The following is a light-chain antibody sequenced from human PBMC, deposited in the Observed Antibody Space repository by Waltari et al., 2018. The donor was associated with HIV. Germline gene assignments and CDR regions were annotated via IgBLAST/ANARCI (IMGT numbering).Light chain of an antibody. CDR1: SSNIGAGYA. V-gene: IGLV1-40*01. CDR2: SRS. Sequence: QSVLTQPPPVSGAPGQRVTISCTGRSSNIGAGYAVHWYQQLPGTAPKPLIYSRSDRALGVPDRFSGSKSGTSASLVITWLQAEDDADYYCQSYDRISWVFGAGTKLTVL. J-gene: IGLJ3*02. CDR3: QSYDRISWV.